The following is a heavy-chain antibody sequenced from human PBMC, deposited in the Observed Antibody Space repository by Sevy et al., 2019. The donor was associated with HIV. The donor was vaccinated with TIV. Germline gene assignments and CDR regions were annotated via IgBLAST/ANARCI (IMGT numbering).Heavy chain of an antibody. CDR1: GFTFSSYG. CDR2: ISYDGSNK. D-gene: IGHD2-15*01. CDR3: AKDRGDIVVVVAASGNYYGMDV. Sequence: GGSLRLSCAASGFTFSSYGMHWVRQAPGKGLEWVAVISYDGSNKYYADSVKGRFTISRDNSKNTLYLQMNSLRAEDTAVYYCAKDRGDIVVVVAASGNYYGMDVWGQWTTVTVSS. V-gene: IGHV3-30*18. J-gene: IGHJ6*02.